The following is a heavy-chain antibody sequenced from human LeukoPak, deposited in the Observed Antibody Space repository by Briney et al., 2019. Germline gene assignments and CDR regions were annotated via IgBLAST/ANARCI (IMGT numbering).Heavy chain of an antibody. CDR1: GGTFISYA. D-gene: IGHD4-17*01. CDR2: IITIFGTA. J-gene: IGHJ3*02. V-gene: IGHV1-69*01. Sequence: GSSVKASCKASGGTFISYAISWVRQAPGQGLEWMGGIITIFGTANYAQKFQGRVTITADESTSTAYMELSSLRSEDTAVYYCAREGLYDYGDYREDAFDIWGQGTMVTVSS. CDR3: AREGLYDYGDYREDAFDI.